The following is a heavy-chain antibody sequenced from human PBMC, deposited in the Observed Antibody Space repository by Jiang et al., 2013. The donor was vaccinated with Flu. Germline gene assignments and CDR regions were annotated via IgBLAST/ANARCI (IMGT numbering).Heavy chain of an antibody. CDR1: GYTFTSYA. J-gene: IGHJ4*02. CDR2: INAGNGNT. D-gene: IGHD2-8*01. Sequence: GAEVKKPGASVKVSCKASGYTFTSYAMHWVRQAPGQRLEWMGWINAGNGNTKYSQKFQGRVTITADESTSTAYMELSSLRSEDTAVYYCAMPPRTSCTSGVCSAPFFGYWGQGTLSPSPQ. V-gene: IGHV1-3*01. CDR3: AMPPRTSCTSGVCSAPFFGY.